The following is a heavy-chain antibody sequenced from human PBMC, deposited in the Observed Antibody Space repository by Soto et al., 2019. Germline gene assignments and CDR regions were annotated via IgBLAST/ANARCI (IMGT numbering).Heavy chain of an antibody. CDR1: GGTFSSYA. Sequence: SVKVSCKASGGTFSSYAISWVRQAPGQGLEWTGGIIPIFGTANYAQKFQGRVTITADKSTSTAYMELSSLRSEDTAVYYCATSLQWLVQGHFDYWGQGTLVTVSS. CDR3: ATSLQWLVQGHFDY. CDR2: IIPIFGTA. J-gene: IGHJ4*02. V-gene: IGHV1-69*06. D-gene: IGHD6-19*01.